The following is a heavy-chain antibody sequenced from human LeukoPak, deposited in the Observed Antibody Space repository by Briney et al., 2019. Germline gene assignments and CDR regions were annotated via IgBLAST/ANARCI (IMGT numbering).Heavy chain of an antibody. Sequence: PGGSLRLSCAASGFTFTTYTMNWVRQAPGKGLEWISYISGTSSTIEYADSVKGRFTISRDNAKNSLYLQMNSLRDEDTAVYYCARSRGNDYWGQGTLVTVSS. V-gene: IGHV3-48*02. J-gene: IGHJ4*02. CDR1: GFTFTTYT. CDR3: ARSRGNDY. CDR2: ISGTSSTI.